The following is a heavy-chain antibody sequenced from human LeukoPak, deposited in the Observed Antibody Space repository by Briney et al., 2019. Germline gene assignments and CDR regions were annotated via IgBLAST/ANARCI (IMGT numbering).Heavy chain of an antibody. CDR2: ISSSSSYI. CDR3: AREKTGYSSSWYSFVDY. Sequence: GRSLRLSCAASGFTFSSYSMNWVSQAPGKGLEWVSSISSSSSYIYYADSVKGRFTISRDNAKNSLYLQMNSLRAEDTAVYYCAREKTGYSSSWYSFVDYWGQGTLVTVSS. CDR1: GFTFSSYS. V-gene: IGHV3-21*01. J-gene: IGHJ4*02. D-gene: IGHD6-13*01.